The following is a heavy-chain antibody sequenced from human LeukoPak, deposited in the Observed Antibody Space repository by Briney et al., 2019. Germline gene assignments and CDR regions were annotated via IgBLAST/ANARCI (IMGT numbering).Heavy chain of an antibody. CDR3: ARESEESFDY. Sequence: GGSLRLSCAASGFTFQDYAMHWVRQVPGKGLEWVSLISWDAGSTYYADSVKGRFTISRDNSKNSLYLQMNSLRAEDSAVYYCARESEESFDYWGQGTLVTVSS. V-gene: IGHV3-43D*03. J-gene: IGHJ4*02. CDR2: ISWDAGST. CDR1: GFTFQDYA. D-gene: IGHD3-10*01.